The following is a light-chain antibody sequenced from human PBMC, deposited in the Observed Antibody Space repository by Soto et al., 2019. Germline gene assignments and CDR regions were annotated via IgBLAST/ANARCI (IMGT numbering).Light chain of an antibody. J-gene: IGKJ4*01. CDR3: HQRSNWPST. CDR2: DAS. CDR1: QSVSSY. Sequence: EIVLTQSPATLSLSPGERATLSCRARQSVSSYLAWYQQKPGQAPRLLIYDASNRATGIPARFSGSGSGTDFTLTISSLEPEDFAVYYCHQRSNWPSTFGGGTKVEIK. V-gene: IGKV3-11*01.